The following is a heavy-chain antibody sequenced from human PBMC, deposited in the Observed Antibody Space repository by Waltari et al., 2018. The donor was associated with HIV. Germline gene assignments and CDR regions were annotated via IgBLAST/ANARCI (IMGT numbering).Heavy chain of an antibody. CDR1: GYPFTNYA. CDR3: AREERQTAYYGMDV. CDR2: VNAGNGKK. J-gene: IGHJ6*02. D-gene: IGHD6-25*01. V-gene: IGHV1-3*01. Sequence: QVQVVQSGAEVKKPGASVKASCQASGYPFTNYAMPWVRPAPGQRPEWMGWVNAGNGKKKYSQKLQGRVTFTRDTSAGRAYMELSSLRSEDTAVYYCAREERQTAYYGMDVWGQGTTVTVSS.